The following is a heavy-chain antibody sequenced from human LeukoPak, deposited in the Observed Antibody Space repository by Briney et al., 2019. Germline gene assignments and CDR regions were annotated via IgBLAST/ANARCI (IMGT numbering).Heavy chain of an antibody. V-gene: IGHV4-59*08. D-gene: IGHD1-20*01. Sequence: SSETLSLTCTVSGGSISSYYWSWIRQPPGKGLEWIGYIYYSGSTNYNPSLKSRVTISVDTSKNQFSLKLSSVTAADTAVYYCARHRYRDPFFDYWGQGTLVTVSS. CDR3: ARHRYRDPFFDY. CDR1: GGSISSYY. J-gene: IGHJ4*02. CDR2: IYYSGST.